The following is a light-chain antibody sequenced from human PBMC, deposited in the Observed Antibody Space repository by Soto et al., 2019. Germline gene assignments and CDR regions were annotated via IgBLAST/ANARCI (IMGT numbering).Light chain of an antibody. V-gene: IGKV3D-20*02. J-gene: IGKJ1*01. CDR3: QQRSNWPT. Sequence: EIVVTQSPCTLSLSPGERATLSCRASQSVSSSYLAWYQQKPGQAPRLLIYDASNRATGIPARFSGSGSGTDFTLTISSLEPEDFAVYYCQQRSNWPTFGQGTKVDIK. CDR1: QSVSSSY. CDR2: DAS.